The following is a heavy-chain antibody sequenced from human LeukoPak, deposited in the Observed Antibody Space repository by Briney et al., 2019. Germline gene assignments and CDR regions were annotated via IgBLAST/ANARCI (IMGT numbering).Heavy chain of an antibody. Sequence: GASVKVSCKASGYTFTNYAMHWVRQAPGQRLEWMGWINAGNGNTKYSQKFQGRVTITRDTSASTAYMELSSLRSEDTAVYYCARKYYDILTGYSHLDYWGQGTLVTVSS. D-gene: IGHD3-9*01. V-gene: IGHV1-3*01. CDR2: INAGNGNT. CDR1: GYTFTNYA. CDR3: ARKYYDILTGYSHLDY. J-gene: IGHJ4*02.